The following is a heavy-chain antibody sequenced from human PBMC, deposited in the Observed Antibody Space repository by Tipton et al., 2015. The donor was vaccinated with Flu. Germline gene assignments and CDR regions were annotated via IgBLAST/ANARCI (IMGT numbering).Heavy chain of an antibody. V-gene: IGHV4-31*03. CDR3: AREGPYFYGMDV. J-gene: IGHJ6*02. CDR1: GDSVSNSDYY. Sequence: LRLSCTVSGDSVSNSDYYWNWIRQEPGKGLEWIWHIDFSGSTHYNPSLKSRLTISIDTSKNQFSLRLNGVTGADTAVYYCAREGPYFYGMDVWGQGTTVTVSS. CDR2: IDFSGST.